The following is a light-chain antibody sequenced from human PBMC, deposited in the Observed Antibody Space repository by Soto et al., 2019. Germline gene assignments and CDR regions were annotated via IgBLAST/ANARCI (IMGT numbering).Light chain of an antibody. CDR1: QSVTSSY. CDR2: GVS. Sequence: EIVLTQSPGTVSLSPGERATLSCRASQSVTSSYLAWYQQKPGQAPRLLIYGVSSRATGIPDRFSGSGAGTDFTLTISRLEPEDFAVYYCQQYNNWPRTFGQGTKVDIK. CDR3: QQYNNWPRT. V-gene: IGKV3-20*01. J-gene: IGKJ1*01.